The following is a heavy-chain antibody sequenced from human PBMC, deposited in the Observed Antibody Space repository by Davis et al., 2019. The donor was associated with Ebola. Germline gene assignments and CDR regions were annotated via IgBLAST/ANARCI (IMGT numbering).Heavy chain of an antibody. CDR3: ARTSIVGTTTTASDI. V-gene: IGHV1-2*06. Sequence: ASVTVSCKASGYNFNDYYMHWVRQAPGQGLEWMGRINPNSGGTNYAQKFLGRVTMTTDTSITTAYMELRGLTSDDTAVYFCARTSIVGTTTTASDIWGQGTMVTVSS. J-gene: IGHJ3*02. CDR2: INPNSGGT. D-gene: IGHD1-26*01. CDR1: GYNFNDYY.